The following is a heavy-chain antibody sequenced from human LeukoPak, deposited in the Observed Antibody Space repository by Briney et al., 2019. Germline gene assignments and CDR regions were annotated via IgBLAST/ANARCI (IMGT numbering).Heavy chain of an antibody. J-gene: IGHJ4*02. CDR1: GYTFTSFG. V-gene: IGHV1-18*04. CDR3: TRDHCSGDNCPSFDY. D-gene: IGHD2-15*01. Sequence: GASVKVSYTPSGYTFTSFGISWVRQAPGQGLEWMGWIGAYNGDTNYAQKFQGRVTMTTDTSTSTAYMDLRSLRSDDTAVYYCTRDHCSGDNCPSFDYWGQGTLVTVSS. CDR2: IGAYNGDT.